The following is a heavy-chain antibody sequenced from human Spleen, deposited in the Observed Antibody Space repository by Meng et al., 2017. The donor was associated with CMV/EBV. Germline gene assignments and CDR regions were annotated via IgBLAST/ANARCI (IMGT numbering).Heavy chain of an antibody. V-gene: IGHV3-74*01. J-gene: IGHJ6*02. CDR3: AREGSFYDILTASDNVFGHYNYAMDV. CDR1: GFSFSAYW. D-gene: IGHD3-9*01. CDR2: VTNDGRA. Sequence: GGSLRLSCAASGFSFSAYWMHWVRQVPGKGLMWVSRVTNDGRATYADSVKGRFTISRDDATSTLYLQMTSLRAEDTAVYYCAREGSFYDILTASDNVFGHYNYAMDVWGQGTTVTVSS.